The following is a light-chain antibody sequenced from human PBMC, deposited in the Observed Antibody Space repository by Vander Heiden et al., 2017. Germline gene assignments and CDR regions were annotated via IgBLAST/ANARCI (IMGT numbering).Light chain of an antibody. V-gene: IGLV3-1*01. CDR3: PAWDSSTGI. CDR1: RLGDKY. Sequence: SYDLPQPPSVSVSPGKTASITCAGDRLGDKYASWYQQKPAQSLVCVIYQDTKRPSGIPERISGSNSATTATPTISGTQAVDEYYDYSPAWDSSTGIFGGGTKLTVL. J-gene: IGLJ2*01. CDR2: QDT.